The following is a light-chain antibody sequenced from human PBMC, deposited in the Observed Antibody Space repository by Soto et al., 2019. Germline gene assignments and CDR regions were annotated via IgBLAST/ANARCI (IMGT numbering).Light chain of an antibody. CDR3: SSYAGSNTYV. V-gene: IGLV2-8*01. CDR2: DVD. Sequence: QSVLSQPPSASGSPGQSVTTSCTGTSSDVGGYNFVSWYQHHPGKAPKLMIYDVDKRPSGVPDRFSGSKSGYTASLTVSGLQAEDEADYFCSSYAGSNTYVFGAGTKVTVL. J-gene: IGLJ1*01. CDR1: SSDVGGYNF.